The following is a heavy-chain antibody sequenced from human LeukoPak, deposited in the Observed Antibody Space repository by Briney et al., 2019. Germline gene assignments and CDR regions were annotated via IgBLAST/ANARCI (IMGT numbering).Heavy chain of an antibody. CDR3: ARAYYDSSGFIGDAFDI. V-gene: IGHV3-30-3*01. D-gene: IGHD3-22*01. CDR2: ISYDGSNK. J-gene: IGHJ3*02. Sequence: GGSLRLSCAASGFTFSSYAMHWVRQAPGKGLEWVAVISYDGSNKYYADSVKGRFTISRDNSKNTLYLQMNSLRAEDTAVYYCARAYYDSSGFIGDAFDIWGQGTMVTVSS. CDR1: GFTFSSYA.